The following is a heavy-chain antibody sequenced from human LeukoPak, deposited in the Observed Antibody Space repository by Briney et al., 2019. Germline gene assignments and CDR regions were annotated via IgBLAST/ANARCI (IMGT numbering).Heavy chain of an antibody. V-gene: IGHV3-72*01. CDR2: TRNKANSYTT. Sequence: GGSLRLSCAASGFTYSNYWMSWVRQAPGRGLEWVGRTRNKANSYTTEYAASVKGRFTISRDDPKNSLHLQMNSLKTEDTAVYYCVRLRYSSGWYEDYWGQGTLVTVSS. CDR1: GFTYSNYW. D-gene: IGHD6-19*01. CDR3: VRLRYSSGWYEDY. J-gene: IGHJ4*02.